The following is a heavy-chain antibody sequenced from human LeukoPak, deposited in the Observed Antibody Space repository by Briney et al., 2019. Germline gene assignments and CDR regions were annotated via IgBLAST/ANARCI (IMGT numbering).Heavy chain of an antibody. CDR3: ARLLNYDDLDY. CDR1: GYSFTNYW. V-gene: IGHV5-51*01. Sequence: EESLKISCKGSGYSFTNYWIGWVRQMPGKGLEWMGIIYPGDSDTRYSPSFQGQVTISADKSITTAYLQWSSLKASDTAMYYCARLLNYDDLDYWGQGTLVTVSS. D-gene: IGHD3-22*01. J-gene: IGHJ4*02. CDR2: IYPGDSDT.